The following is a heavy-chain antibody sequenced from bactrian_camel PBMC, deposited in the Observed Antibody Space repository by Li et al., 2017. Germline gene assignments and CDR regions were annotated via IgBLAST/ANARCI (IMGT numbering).Heavy chain of an antibody. CDR3: AADPYGLGTWCGRGVY. D-gene: IGHD5*01. Sequence: QLVESGGGLVQPGGSLRLSCAASGFTFSSYAMSWVRQAPGKGLDWVSAINSGGHSTYYADSVKGRFTISRDNAKNTLYLQLNSLKPEDTAVYYCAADPYGLGTWCGRGVYWGQGTQVTVS. CDR2: INSGGHST. CDR1: GFTFSSYA. J-gene: IGHJ4*01. V-gene: IGHV3S31*01.